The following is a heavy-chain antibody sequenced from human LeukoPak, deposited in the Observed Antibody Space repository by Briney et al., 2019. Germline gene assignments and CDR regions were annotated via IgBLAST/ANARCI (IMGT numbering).Heavy chain of an antibody. J-gene: IGHJ6*02. CDR1: GGSISSYY. CDR3: ARALRARITGTTASVYGMDV. Sequence: SEALSLTCTVSGGSISSYYWSWIRPPPGKGRAWIGYIYYSGSTNYNPSLKSRVTISVDTSKNQFSLKLSSVTAADTAVYYCARALRARITGTTASVYGMDVWGQGTTVTVSS. CDR2: IYYSGST. D-gene: IGHD1-20*01. V-gene: IGHV4-59*01.